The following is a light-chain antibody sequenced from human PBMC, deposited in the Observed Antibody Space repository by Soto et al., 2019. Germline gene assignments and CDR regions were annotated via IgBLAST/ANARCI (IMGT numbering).Light chain of an antibody. CDR3: QSYDSSLSGWV. CDR1: SSHIGAGYD. Sequence: VLTQPPSVSGAPGQRVTISCTGSSSHIGAGYDVHWYQQLPGTAPKLLIYGNSNRPSGVPDRFSGSKSGTSASLAITGLQAEDEADYYCQSYDSSLSGWVFGGGTKLTVL. J-gene: IGLJ3*02. CDR2: GNS. V-gene: IGLV1-40*01.